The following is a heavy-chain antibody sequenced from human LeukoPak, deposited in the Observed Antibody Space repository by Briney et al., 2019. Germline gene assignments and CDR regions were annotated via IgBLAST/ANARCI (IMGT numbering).Heavy chain of an antibody. Sequence: GASVKVSCKASGGTFSSYAISWVRQAPGQGLEWMGRIIPIFGIANYAQKFQGRVTITADKSTSTAYVELSSLRSEDTAVYYCAGLVVVAATTDFDYWGQGTLVTVSS. CDR2: IIPIFGIA. CDR1: GGTFSSYA. CDR3: AGLVVVAATTDFDY. D-gene: IGHD2-15*01. V-gene: IGHV1-69*04. J-gene: IGHJ4*02.